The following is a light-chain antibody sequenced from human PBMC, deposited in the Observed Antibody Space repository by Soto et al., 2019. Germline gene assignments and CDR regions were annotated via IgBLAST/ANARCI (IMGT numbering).Light chain of an antibody. V-gene: IGLV2-14*01. CDR1: SSDVGGYNY. J-gene: IGLJ2*01. CDR2: DVS. Sequence: QSALTQPASVSGSPGQSITISCTGTSSDVGGYNYVSWYQQHPGKGPKLLIYDVSYRPSGVSNRFSGSKSGNTASLTISGLPAEDEADYYCTSYSSSSTLVVFGGGTKLTVL. CDR3: TSYSSSSTLVV.